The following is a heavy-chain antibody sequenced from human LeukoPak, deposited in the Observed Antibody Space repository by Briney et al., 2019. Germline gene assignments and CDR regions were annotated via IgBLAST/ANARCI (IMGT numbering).Heavy chain of an antibody. V-gene: IGHV3-7*01. CDR1: GFTFSNHW. J-gene: IGHJ3*02. CDR2: IRHDGSDT. D-gene: IGHD3-22*01. Sequence: GGSLRLSCAASGFTFSNHWMSWVRQPPGKGLEWVANIRHDGSDTKYVDSVKGRFTISRDNAKNTLYLQMNSLRAEDTAVYYCARDADYYDSSGYYYRGAFDIWGQGTMVTVSS. CDR3: ARDADYYDSSGYYYRGAFDI.